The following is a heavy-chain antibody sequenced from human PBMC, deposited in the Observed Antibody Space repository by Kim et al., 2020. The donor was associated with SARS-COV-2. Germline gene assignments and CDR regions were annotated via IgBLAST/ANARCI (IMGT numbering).Heavy chain of an antibody. D-gene: IGHD2-15*01. CDR2: ISYDGSNK. V-gene: IGHV3-30*18. CDR3: AKGGSKAAGLYYYYSGMDF. Sequence: GGSLRLSCAASGFTFSSYGMHWVRQAPGKGLEWVAVISYDGSNKYYADSVKGQFTISRDNSKNTLYLQMNSLRAEDTAVYYCAKGGSKAAGLYYYYSGMDFWGQGTTVTVSS. CDR1: GFTFSSYG. J-gene: IGHJ6*02.